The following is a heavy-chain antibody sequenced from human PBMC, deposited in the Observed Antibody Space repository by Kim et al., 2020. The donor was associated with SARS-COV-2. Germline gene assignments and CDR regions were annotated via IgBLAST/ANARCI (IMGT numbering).Heavy chain of an antibody. CDR1: GFTFSSYA. D-gene: IGHD3-3*01. Sequence: GGSLRLSCAASGFTFSSYAMSWVRQAPGKGLEWVSAISGSGGSTYYADSVKGRFTISRDNSKNTLYLQMNSLRAEDTAVYYCAKDDPAYYDFWSGYYAYYYGMDVWGQGTTVTVSS. CDR3: AKDDPAYYDFWSGYYAYYYGMDV. V-gene: IGHV3-23*01. CDR2: ISGSGGST. J-gene: IGHJ6*02.